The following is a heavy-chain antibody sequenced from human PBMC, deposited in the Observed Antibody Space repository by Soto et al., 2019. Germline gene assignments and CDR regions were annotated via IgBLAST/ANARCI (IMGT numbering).Heavy chain of an antibody. CDR2: ISGSSGFT. Sequence: QVHLMESGGGLVKPRGSLRLSCAASGFIFRDYYMTWVRQAPGKGLEWVSYISGSSGFTNYADSVKGRFTISRDNAKNSLFLQMNSLRPDDTAVYYCARGGGSGTYYNDYWGQGTLVTVSS. CDR1: GFIFRDYY. J-gene: IGHJ4*02. D-gene: IGHD3-10*01. V-gene: IGHV3-11*05. CDR3: ARGGGSGTYYNDY.